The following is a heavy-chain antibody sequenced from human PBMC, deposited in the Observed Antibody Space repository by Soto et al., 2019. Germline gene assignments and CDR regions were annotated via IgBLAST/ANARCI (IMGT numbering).Heavy chain of an antibody. Sequence: QVQLQESGPGLMKPSGTLSLTCAVSGGSITSNWWSWVRQPPGKGLEWIAEIFHTGSANYNPSLMGRHTISMDKSRNRLSLTLNSVTAAATAVYYCARHIALSGTRGFDHWGQGTLVTVSS. CDR3: ARHIALSGTRGFDH. V-gene: IGHV4-4*02. CDR1: GGSITSNW. D-gene: IGHD2-21*01. CDR2: IFHTGSA. J-gene: IGHJ4*02.